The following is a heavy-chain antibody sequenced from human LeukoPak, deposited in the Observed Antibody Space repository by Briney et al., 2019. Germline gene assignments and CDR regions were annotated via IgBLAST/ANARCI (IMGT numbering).Heavy chain of an antibody. D-gene: IGHD1-7*01. CDR3: ARVTSLTGTIFDS. V-gene: IGHV3-74*01. CDR1: GFTFSSCW. CDR2: INSDGSST. Sequence: LSGGSLRLSCAASGFTFSSCWMHCVCHDPRKGLVRVARINSDGSSTSYADSVKGRFTISRDNAKNTQYLHMSSLRVEDTAVYYCARVTSLTGTIFDSWGQGTLVTVSS. J-gene: IGHJ4*02.